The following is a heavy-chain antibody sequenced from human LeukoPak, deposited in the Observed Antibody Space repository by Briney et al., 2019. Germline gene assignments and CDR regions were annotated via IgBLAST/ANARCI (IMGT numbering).Heavy chain of an antibody. V-gene: IGHV3-23*01. CDR2: ISRSGPT. CDR3: AKGGYVFEV. CDR1: GFTLSSYD. Sequence: GGSLRLSCATSGFTLSSYDMQWVRQAPGKGLEWVSGISRSGPTYYTDSVKGRFTISRDNSESTLYLQMNTLRAEDTAIYYCAKGGYVFEVWGQGTLVAVSS. D-gene: IGHD5-12*01. J-gene: IGHJ3*01.